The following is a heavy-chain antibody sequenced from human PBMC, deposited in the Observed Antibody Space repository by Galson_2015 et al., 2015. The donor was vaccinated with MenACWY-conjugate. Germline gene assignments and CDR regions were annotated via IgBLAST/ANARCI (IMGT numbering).Heavy chain of an antibody. CDR1: GGSISSYY. J-gene: IGHJ3*02. CDR2: IYYSGST. V-gene: IGHV4-59*01. D-gene: IGHD1-26*01. Sequence: SETLSLTCTVSGGSISSYYWSWIRQPPGKGLEWIGYIYYSGSTNYNPSLKSRVTISVDTSKNQFSLKLSSVTAADTAVYYCARVFSGSYYLAFDIWGQGTMVTVS. CDR3: ARVFSGSYYLAFDI.